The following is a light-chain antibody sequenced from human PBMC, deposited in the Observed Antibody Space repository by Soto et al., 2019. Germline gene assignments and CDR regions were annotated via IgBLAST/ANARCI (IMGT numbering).Light chain of an antibody. CDR2: DAS. CDR3: QQYNSYSYT. CDR1: QSISSW. J-gene: IGKJ2*01. Sequence: DIQMTQSPSTLSASVGDRVTITCRASQSISSWLAWYQQKPWKAPKLLIYDASSLESGVPSRFSGSGSGTELTLTISSLQPDDLATYYCQQYNSYSYTFGQGTKLEI. V-gene: IGKV1-5*01.